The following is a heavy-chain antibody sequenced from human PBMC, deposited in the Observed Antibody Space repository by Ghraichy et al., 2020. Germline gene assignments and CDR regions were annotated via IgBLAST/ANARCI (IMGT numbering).Heavy chain of an antibody. CDR3: ARVAFRPFLYYGMDV. CDR2: INAGNGNT. V-gene: IGHV1-3*01. D-gene: IGHD6-6*01. J-gene: IGHJ6*02. Sequence: GLINAGNGNTKFSQKFQGRVTITRDTSASTAYMELSSLRSEDTAVYYCARVAFRPFLYYGMDVWGQG.